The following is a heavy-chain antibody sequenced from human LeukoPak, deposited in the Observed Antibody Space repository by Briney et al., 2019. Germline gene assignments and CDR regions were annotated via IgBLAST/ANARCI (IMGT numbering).Heavy chain of an antibody. Sequence: GGSLRLSCAASGFTFSSYGMHWVRQAPGKGLEWVSAISGSGGSTYYADSVKGRFTISRDNSKNTLYLQMNSLRAEDTAVYYCAKDATTIFGVVMEYFDYWGQGTLVTVSS. V-gene: IGHV3-23*01. CDR3: AKDATTIFGVVMEYFDY. D-gene: IGHD3-3*01. CDR2: ISGSGGST. J-gene: IGHJ4*02. CDR1: GFTFSSYG.